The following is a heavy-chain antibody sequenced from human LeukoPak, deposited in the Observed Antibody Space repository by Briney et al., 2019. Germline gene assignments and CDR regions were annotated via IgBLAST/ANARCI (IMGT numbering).Heavy chain of an antibody. V-gene: IGHV3-48*03. CDR2: ISSSGSTI. Sequence: GGSLRLSCAASGFTFSSYEMNWVRQAPGKGLEWVPYISSSGSTIYYADSVKGRFTISRDNSKNTLYLQMNSLRAEDTAVYYCAKDREGYDPDGYWGQGTLVTVSS. CDR3: AKDREGYDPDGY. D-gene: IGHD5-12*01. J-gene: IGHJ4*02. CDR1: GFTFSSYE.